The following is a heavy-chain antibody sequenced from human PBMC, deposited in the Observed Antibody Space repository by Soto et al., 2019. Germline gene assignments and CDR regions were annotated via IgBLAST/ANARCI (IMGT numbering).Heavy chain of an antibody. CDR2: ISYDGSNK. CDR3: SSYGEAFDY. Sequence: QVQLVESGGGVVQPGRSLRLSCAASGFTFSSYGMHWVRQAPGKGLEWGAVISYDGSNKYYADSVKGRFTISRDNSKSTLYLQMNRLRAEDTAVYYCSSYGEAFDYWGQGTLVTVSS. V-gene: IGHV3-30*03. J-gene: IGHJ4*02. D-gene: IGHD3-10*01. CDR1: GFTFSSYG.